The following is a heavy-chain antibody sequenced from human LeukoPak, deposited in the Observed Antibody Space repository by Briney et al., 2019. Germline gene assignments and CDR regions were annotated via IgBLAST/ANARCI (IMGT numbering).Heavy chain of an antibody. Sequence: PSETLSLTCPVYGGSFSGYYRSWIRQPPGKGLEWIGEINHSGSTNYNPSLKSRVTISVDTSKNQFSLKLSSVTAADTAVYYCARQSWAAAGFDYWGQGTLVTVSS. D-gene: IGHD6-13*01. V-gene: IGHV4-34*01. J-gene: IGHJ4*02. CDR3: ARQSWAAAGFDY. CDR1: GGSFSGYY. CDR2: INHSGST.